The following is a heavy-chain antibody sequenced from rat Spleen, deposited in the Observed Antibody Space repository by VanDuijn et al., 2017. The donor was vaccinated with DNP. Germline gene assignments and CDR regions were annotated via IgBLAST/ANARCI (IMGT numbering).Heavy chain of an antibody. CDR2: ISTGGDNT. V-gene: IGHV5S13*01. D-gene: IGHD1-6*01. Sequence: EVQLVESGGGLVQPGRSMKLSCEVSGFTFSNYGMAWVRQAPTKGLEWVASISTGGDNTYYRDSVKGRFTIFRDNAKNTQDLQMNSLRSEDTATYYCVKDSTYYFDYWGQGVMVTVSS. CDR1: GFTFSNYG. CDR3: VKDSTYYFDY. J-gene: IGHJ2*01.